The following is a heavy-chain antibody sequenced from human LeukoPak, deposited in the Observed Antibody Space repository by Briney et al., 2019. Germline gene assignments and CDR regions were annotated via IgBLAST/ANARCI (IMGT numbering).Heavy chain of an antibody. Sequence: GGSLRLSCGASGFIFSNYAMHWVRQAPGKGLEWVAFIRYDGSNELYADSVKGRFTISRDNSNNTVHLQMNSLRVEDTAVYYCAKDRYQLFDYWGQGTLVTVSS. V-gene: IGHV3-30*02. CDR1: GFIFSNYA. CDR3: AKDRYQLFDY. CDR2: IRYDGSNE. D-gene: IGHD2-2*01. J-gene: IGHJ4*02.